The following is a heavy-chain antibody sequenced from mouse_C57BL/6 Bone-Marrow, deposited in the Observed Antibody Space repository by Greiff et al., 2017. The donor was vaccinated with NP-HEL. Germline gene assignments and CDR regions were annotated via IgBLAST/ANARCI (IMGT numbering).Heavy chain of an antibody. CDR2: IRSKSSNYAT. CDR3: VRVTTVLEDWYFDV. J-gene: IGHJ1*03. Sequence: EVKLLESGGGLVQPKGSLKLSCAASGFTFNTYAMHWVRQAPGKGLEWVARIRSKSSNYATYYADSVKDRFTISRDDSQSMLYLQMNNLKTEDTAMYYCVRVTTVLEDWYFDVWGTGTTVTVSS. CDR1: GFTFNTYA. V-gene: IGHV10-3*01. D-gene: IGHD1-1*01.